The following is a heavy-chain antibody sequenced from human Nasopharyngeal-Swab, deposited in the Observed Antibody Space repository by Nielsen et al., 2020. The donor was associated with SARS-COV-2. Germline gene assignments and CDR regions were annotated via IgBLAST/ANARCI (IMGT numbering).Heavy chain of an antibody. J-gene: IGHJ6*03. V-gene: IGHV1-3*01. CDR1: GYTFTNYG. CDR2: INPGTVNT. CDR3: ARAPGVDYYYYMDV. Sequence: ASVKVSCKVSGYTFTNYGNHWVRQAPGQRLEWMGWINPGTVNTKYSQKFQGRVTISRDTSASTAYMELSSLRSEDTAVYYCARAPGVDYYYYMDVWGNGTTVTVSS.